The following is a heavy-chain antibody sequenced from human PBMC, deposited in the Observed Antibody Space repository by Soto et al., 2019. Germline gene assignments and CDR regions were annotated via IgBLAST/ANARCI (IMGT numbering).Heavy chain of an antibody. CDR1: GFTFSSYA. J-gene: IGHJ4*02. Sequence: ESGGGVVQPGRSLRLSCATSGFTFSSYAIHWVRQAPGNGLEWVAVISYDGSNKNYADSVKGRFTISRDNSKNTVDLQMNSLRAEDTSVYYCARDGVGVVPAAIRFDYWGQGTLVTVSS. D-gene: IGHD2-2*01. V-gene: IGHV3-30-3*01. CDR2: ISYDGSNK. CDR3: ARDGVGVVPAAIRFDY.